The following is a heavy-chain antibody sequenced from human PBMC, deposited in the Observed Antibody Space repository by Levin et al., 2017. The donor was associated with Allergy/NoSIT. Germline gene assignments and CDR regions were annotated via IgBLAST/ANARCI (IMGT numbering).Heavy chain of an antibody. V-gene: IGHV1-2*02. CDR3: ARVVDKIVVVVAARNDAFDI. J-gene: IGHJ3*02. CDR2: INPNSGGT. D-gene: IGHD2-15*01. CDR1: GYTFTGYY. Sequence: VASVKVSCKASGYTFTGYYMHWVRQAPGQGLEWMGWINPNSGGTNYAQKFQGRVTMTRDTSISTAYMELSRLRSDDTAVYYCARVVDKIVVVVAARNDAFDIWGQGTMVTVSS.